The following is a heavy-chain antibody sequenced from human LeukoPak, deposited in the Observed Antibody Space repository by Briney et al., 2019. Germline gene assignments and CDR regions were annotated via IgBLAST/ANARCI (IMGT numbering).Heavy chain of an antibody. CDR3: ARRREAREFDY. Sequence: GGSLTLSCAASGFTFSSYAMHRVRQAPGKVLEWVAVISYDGSNKYYADSVKGRFTISRDNSKNTLYLQMNSLRAEDTAVYYCARRREAREFDYWGQGTLVTVSS. J-gene: IGHJ4*02. CDR1: GFTFSSYA. V-gene: IGHV3-30-3*01. CDR2: ISYDGSNK. D-gene: IGHD1-26*01.